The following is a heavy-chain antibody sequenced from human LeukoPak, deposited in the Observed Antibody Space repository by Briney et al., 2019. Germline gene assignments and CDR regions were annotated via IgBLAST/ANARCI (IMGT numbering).Heavy chain of an antibody. D-gene: IGHD4-17*01. CDR3: VREVGYGDYVSTNNWFDP. V-gene: IGHV1-69*13. Sequence: GASVKVSCKASGGTFSSYAISWVRQAPGQGLEWMGGIIPIFGTANYAQKFQGRVTITADESTSTAYMELSSLRSEDTAVYYCVREVGYGDYVSTNNWFDPWGQGTLVIVSS. CDR1: GGTFSSYA. J-gene: IGHJ5*02. CDR2: IIPIFGTA.